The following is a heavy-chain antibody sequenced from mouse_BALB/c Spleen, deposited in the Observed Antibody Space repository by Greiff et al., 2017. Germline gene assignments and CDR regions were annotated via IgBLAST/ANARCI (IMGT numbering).Heavy chain of an antibody. Sequence: VQLQQSGAELARPGASVKMSCKASGYTFTSYTMHWVKQRPGQGLEWIGYINPSSGYTNYNQKFKGKATLTVDKSSSTAYMELRSLTSEDTAVYYCARGGYEEAYAMDYWGQGTSVTVSS. D-gene: IGHD2-2*01. CDR1: GYTFTSYT. V-gene: IGHV1-4*01. CDR3: ARGGYEEAYAMDY. J-gene: IGHJ4*01. CDR2: INPSSGYT.